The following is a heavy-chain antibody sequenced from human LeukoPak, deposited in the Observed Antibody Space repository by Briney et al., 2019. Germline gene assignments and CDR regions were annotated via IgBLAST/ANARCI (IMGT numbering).Heavy chain of an antibody. D-gene: IGHD6-13*01. J-gene: IGHJ1*01. V-gene: IGHV4-34*01. CDR2: INHSGST. CDR3: ARVSGYSSSWYEYFQH. CDR1: GGSFSGYY. Sequence: SETLSLTCAVYGGSFSGYYWSWIRQPPGKGLEGIGEINHSGSTNYNPSLKSRVTISVDTSKNQFSLKLSSVTAADTAVYYCARVSGYSSSWYEYFQHWGQGTLVTVSS.